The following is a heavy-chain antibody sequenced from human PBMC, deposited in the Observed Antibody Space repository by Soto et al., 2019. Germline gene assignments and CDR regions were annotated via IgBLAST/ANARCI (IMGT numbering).Heavy chain of an antibody. CDR3: AKNIHSSSGFDY. D-gene: IGHD6-6*01. J-gene: IGHJ4*02. CDR2: IDTDGSIT. CDR1: GFTFSDYW. V-gene: IGHV3-74*01. Sequence: GGSLRLSCEASGFTFSDYWMHWVRQVPGKELMWVSRIDTDGSITNYADYVQGRFTISRDNAKNTLYLQMNSLRAEDTAVYYCAKNIHSSSGFDYWGQGTPVTVSS.